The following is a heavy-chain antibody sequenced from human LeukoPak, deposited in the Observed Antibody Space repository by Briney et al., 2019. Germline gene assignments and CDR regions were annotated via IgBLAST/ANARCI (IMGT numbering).Heavy chain of an antibody. CDR2: IYYSGST. CDR1: GGFISSSNYY. D-gene: IGHD3-3*01. CDR3: ARVAPSTTFGVVSHRIFDY. V-gene: IGHV4-39*07. J-gene: IGHJ4*02. Sequence: SETLSLTCTVSGGFISSSNYYWGWIRQPPGKGLDWIGSIYYSGSTYYSPSLKSRVTISVDTSKNQFSLKLSCVTAADTAMYYCARVAPSTTFGVVSHRIFDYWGQGTLVTVSS.